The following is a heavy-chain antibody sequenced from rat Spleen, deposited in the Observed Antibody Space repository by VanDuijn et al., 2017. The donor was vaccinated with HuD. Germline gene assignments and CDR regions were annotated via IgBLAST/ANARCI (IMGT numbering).Heavy chain of an antibody. J-gene: IGHJ3*01. Sequence: EVQLVESGGGLVQPGRSLKLSCAASGFTFSSFPMAWVRQAPKKGLEWVASISYEGSSTYFGDSVKGRFTISRDNAKSTLYLQMNSLRSEDTATYYCARQATTDYYYLAYWGQGTLVTVSS. D-gene: IGHD1-6*01. CDR1: GFTFSSFP. CDR2: ISYEGSST. CDR3: ARQATTDYYYLAY. V-gene: IGHV5-22*01.